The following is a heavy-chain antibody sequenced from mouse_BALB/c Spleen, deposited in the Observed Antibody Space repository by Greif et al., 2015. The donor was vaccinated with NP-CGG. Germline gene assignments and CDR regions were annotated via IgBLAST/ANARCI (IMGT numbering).Heavy chain of an antibody. CDR1: GFSLTSYG. J-gene: IGHJ3*01. V-gene: IGHV2-2*02. CDR3: ARNSLYYYGSSLAY. Sequence: QVQLKDSGPGLVQPSQSLSITCTVSGFSLTSYGVHWVRQSPGKGLEWLGVIWSGGSTDYNAAFISRLSISKDNSKSXVFFRMNSLQANDTAIYYCARNSLYYYGSSLAYWGQGTLVTVSA. D-gene: IGHD1-1*01. CDR2: IWSGGST.